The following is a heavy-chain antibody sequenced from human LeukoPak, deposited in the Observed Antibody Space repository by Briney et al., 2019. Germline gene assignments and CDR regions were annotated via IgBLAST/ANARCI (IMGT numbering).Heavy chain of an antibody. Sequence: SVKVSCTPSGGTCSSYSISWVRLPHGQGLEWMGRGNPNLDAANYSQKFQARLTITADKSTRTAYMELRSLRSDDTGVYYCARDPNRAYYDFWSGYPTGEGYFDYWGQGTLVTVSS. J-gene: IGHJ4*02. CDR3: ARDPNRAYYDFWSGYPTGEGYFDY. V-gene: IGHV1-69*08. CDR2: GNPNLDAA. CDR1: GGTCSSYS. D-gene: IGHD3-3*01.